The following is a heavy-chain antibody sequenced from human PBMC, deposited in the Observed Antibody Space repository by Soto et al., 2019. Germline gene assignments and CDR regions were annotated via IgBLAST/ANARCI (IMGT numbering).Heavy chain of an antibody. Sequence: QVQLQESGPGLVKPSETLSLTCTVSGGSISSYYWSWIRQPPGKGLEWIGYIYYSGSTNYNPSLKSRVTISVDTPKNQFSLKLSSVTAADTAVYYCARGVTARDCSSTSCSYYYGMDVWGQGTTVTVSS. D-gene: IGHD2-2*01. CDR1: GGSISSYY. V-gene: IGHV4-59*01. CDR3: ARGVTARDCSSTSCSYYYGMDV. CDR2: IYYSGST. J-gene: IGHJ6*02.